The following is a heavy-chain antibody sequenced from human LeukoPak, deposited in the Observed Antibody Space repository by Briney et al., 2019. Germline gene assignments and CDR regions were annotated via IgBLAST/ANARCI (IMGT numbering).Heavy chain of an antibody. CDR3: ARAATIVVVIAYYFDY. D-gene: IGHD3-22*01. CDR1: GFTFDDYG. CDR2: INWNGGST. J-gene: IGHJ4*02. Sequence: GGSLRLSCAASGFTFDDYGMSWVRQAPGKGLEWVSGINWNGGSTGYADSVKGRFTISRDNAKNSLYLQMNSLRAEDTAVYYCARAATIVVVIAYYFDYWGQGTLVTVSS. V-gene: IGHV3-20*04.